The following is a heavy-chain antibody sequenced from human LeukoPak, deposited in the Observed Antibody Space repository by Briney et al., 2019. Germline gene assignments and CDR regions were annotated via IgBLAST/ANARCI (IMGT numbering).Heavy chain of an antibody. CDR2: INPNSGGT. V-gene: IGHV1-2*02. J-gene: IGHJ4*02. D-gene: IGHD3-9*01. CDR1: GYTFTVYY. CDR3: ARGDSYYDILTGYYTLLPIDY. Sequence: GASVKVSCKASGYTFTVYYIHWLRRPPGQGLGWMGWINPNSGGTYSAQIFQGSVTMTRDTSISTAYMELRRLRSDDTAVYYCARGDSYYDILTGYYTLLPIDYWGQGTLVTVSS.